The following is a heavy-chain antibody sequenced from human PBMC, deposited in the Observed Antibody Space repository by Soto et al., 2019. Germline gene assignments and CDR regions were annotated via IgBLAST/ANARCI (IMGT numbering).Heavy chain of an antibody. CDR2: IYWDGDK. J-gene: IGHJ4*02. D-gene: IGHD3-3*01. CDR1: GFSLSTSGVG. CDR3: AHWRQFLEWLLYGGAFDY. Sequence: SGPTLVKPTQTLTLTCTFSGFSLSTSGVGVGWIRQPPGKALEWLALIYWDGDKRYSPTLKNRLTITKETSKNQVVLTMTNMDPVDTATYYCAHWRQFLEWLLYGGAFDYWGQGTLVTVSS. V-gene: IGHV2-5*02.